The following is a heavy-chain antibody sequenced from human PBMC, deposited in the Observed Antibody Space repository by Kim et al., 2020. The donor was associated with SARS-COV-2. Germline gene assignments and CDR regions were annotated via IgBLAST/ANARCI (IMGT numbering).Heavy chain of an antibody. CDR2: IIPIFGTA. J-gene: IGHJ4*02. CDR3: ARTYYYDSSGYLDFDY. CDR1: GGTFSSYA. V-gene: IGHV1-69*13. D-gene: IGHD3-22*01. Sequence: SVKVSCKASGGTFSSYAISWVRQAPGQGLEWMGGIIPIFGTANYAQKFQGRVTITADESTSTAYMELSSLRSEDTAVYYCARTYYYDSSGYLDFDYWGQGTLVTVSS.